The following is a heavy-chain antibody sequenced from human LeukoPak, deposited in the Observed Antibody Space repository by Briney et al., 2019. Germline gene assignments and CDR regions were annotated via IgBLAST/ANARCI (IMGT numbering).Heavy chain of an antibody. V-gene: IGHV3-73*01. J-gene: IGHJ6*02. CDR3: TKQDEFYHYGLDV. CDR1: GFSFSGSA. Sequence: GGSLRLSCAASGFSFSGSAMHWVRQASGKGLEWVGRIRSKSNSYATTYAASVKGRLTISRDDSNNAAYLQMNSMKTEDTAVYYCTKQDEFYHYGLDVWGQGTMVTVS. CDR2: IRSKSNSYAT.